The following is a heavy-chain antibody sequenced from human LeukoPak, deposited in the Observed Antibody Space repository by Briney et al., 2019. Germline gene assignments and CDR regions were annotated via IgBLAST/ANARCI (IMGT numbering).Heavy chain of an antibody. CDR2: IKEDGTAK. V-gene: IGHV3-7*03. CDR1: GGSISSSNW. D-gene: IGHD3-16*01. J-gene: IGHJ4*02. Sequence: QPSGTLSLTCAVSGGSISSSNWWSWVRQAPGKGLEWVGNIKEDGTAKYYVDSVKGRFALSRDNAKNSLYLQMNNLRAEDTAVYYCARRLAALGAHHPGGWGWGIDSWGQGTLVTVSS. CDR3: ARRLAALGAHHPGGWGWGIDS.